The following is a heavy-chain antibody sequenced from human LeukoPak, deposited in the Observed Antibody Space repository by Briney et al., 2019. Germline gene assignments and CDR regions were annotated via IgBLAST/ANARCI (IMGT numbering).Heavy chain of an antibody. CDR3: AKETRDKQWLVYFDY. J-gene: IGHJ4*02. Sequence: PGRSLRLSCAASGFTFSSYGMHWVRQAPGKGLEWVAVIWYDGSNKYYADSVKGRFTISRDNSKNTLYLQMNSLRAEDTAVYYCAKETRDKQWLVYFDYWGQGTLVTVSS. CDR2: IWYDGSNK. V-gene: IGHV3-33*06. CDR1: GFTFSSYG. D-gene: IGHD6-19*01.